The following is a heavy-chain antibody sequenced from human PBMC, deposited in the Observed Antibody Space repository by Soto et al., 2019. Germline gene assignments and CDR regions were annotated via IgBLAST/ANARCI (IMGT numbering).Heavy chain of an antibody. CDR3: ARILSYGCYYYYYGMDV. J-gene: IGHJ6*02. CDR2: MNPNSGNT. V-gene: IGHV1-8*01. D-gene: IGHD1-26*01. CDR1: GYTFTSYD. Sequence: ASVKVSCKASGYTFTSYDINWVRQATGQGLEWMGWMNPNSGNTGYAQKFQGRVTMTRNTSISTAYMELSSLRSEDTAVYYCARILSYGCYYYYYGMDVWGQGTTVTVSS.